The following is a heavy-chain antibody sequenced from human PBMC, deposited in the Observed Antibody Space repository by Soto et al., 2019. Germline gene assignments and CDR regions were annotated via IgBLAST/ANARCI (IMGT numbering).Heavy chain of an antibody. CDR3: ARALWFGELLDYYYYGMDV. J-gene: IGHJ6*02. CDR1: GGSISSSNW. D-gene: IGHD3-10*01. V-gene: IGHV4-4*02. CDR2: IYHSGST. Sequence: SETLSLTCAVSGGSISSSNWWSWVRQPPGKGLEWIGEIYHSGSTNYNPSLKSRVTISVDKSKSQFSLKLSSVTAADTAVYYCARALWFGELLDYYYYGMDVRGQGTPVTVSS.